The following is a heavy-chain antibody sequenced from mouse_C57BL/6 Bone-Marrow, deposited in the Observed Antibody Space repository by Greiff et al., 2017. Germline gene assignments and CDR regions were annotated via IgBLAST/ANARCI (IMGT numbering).Heavy chain of an antibody. CDR1: GYAFSSSW. V-gene: IGHV1-82*01. J-gene: IGHJ2*01. CDR3: ARWLPPFAY. D-gene: IGHD2-2*01. CDR2: IYPGDGDT. Sequence: QVQLQQSGPELVKPGASVKISCKASGYAFSSSWMNWVKQRPGKGLEWIGRIYPGDGDTNYNGKFKGKATLTADKSSSTAYMQLSSLTSEDSAVYFCARWLPPFAYWGQGTTLTVSS.